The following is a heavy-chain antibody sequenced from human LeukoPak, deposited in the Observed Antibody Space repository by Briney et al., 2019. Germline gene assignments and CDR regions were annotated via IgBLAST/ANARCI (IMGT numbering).Heavy chain of an antibody. D-gene: IGHD3-3*01. CDR1: GYTSTSYD. Sequence: ASVTVSCTASGYTSTSYDINWVRQAPGQGLEWMGWMNPNSGNTGYAQKFQGRVTMTRNTSISTAYMELSSLRSEDTAVYYCASRGAAFWSGYYDNWFDPWGQGTLVTVSS. CDR3: ASRGAAFWSGYYDNWFDP. CDR2: MNPNSGNT. J-gene: IGHJ5*02. V-gene: IGHV1-8*01.